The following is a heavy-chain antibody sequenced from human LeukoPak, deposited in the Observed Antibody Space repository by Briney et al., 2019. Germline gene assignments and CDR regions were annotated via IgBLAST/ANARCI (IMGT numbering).Heavy chain of an antibody. D-gene: IGHD3-3*01. V-gene: IGHV3-21*01. CDR1: GFTFSSYS. CDR3: ARAYDFWSGYYVLMEHPGLDY. Sequence: PGGSLRLSCAASGFTFSSYSMNWVRQAPGKGLEWVSSISSSSSYIYYADSVKGRFTISRDNAKNSLYLQMNSLRAEDTAVYYCARAYDFWSGYYVLMEHPGLDYWGQGTLVTVSS. CDR2: ISSSSSYI. J-gene: IGHJ4*02.